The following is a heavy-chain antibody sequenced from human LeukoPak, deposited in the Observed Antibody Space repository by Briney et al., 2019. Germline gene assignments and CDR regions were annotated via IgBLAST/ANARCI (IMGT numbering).Heavy chain of an antibody. CDR1: GFTFSSYD. V-gene: IGHV3-30*18. J-gene: IGHJ4*02. Sequence: PGGSLRLSCAASGFTFSSYDIHWVRQAPGKGLEWVALISYDGGDKYYAESMKGRITISRDNAENTLYLQMNNLRPDDTAFYFCVKEGVEYSYSYGDYWGQGTLVTVSS. CDR2: ISYDGGDK. D-gene: IGHD3-16*01. CDR3: VKEGVEYSYSYGDY.